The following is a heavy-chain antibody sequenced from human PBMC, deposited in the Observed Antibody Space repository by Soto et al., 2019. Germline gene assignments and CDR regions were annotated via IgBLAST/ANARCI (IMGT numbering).Heavy chain of an antibody. CDR2: IYYSGRT. CDR1: GESISSSSYY. Sequence: SETLSLTCIVSGESISSSSYYWGWIRQPPGKGMEWIGSIYYSGRTYYNPSFKSRVTISIDTSKNQFSLKLSSVTATDTAVYYCARQRTTVVTQAYFDHWGQGALVTVSS. V-gene: IGHV4-39*01. CDR3: ARQRTTVVTQAYFDH. J-gene: IGHJ4*02. D-gene: IGHD2-21*02.